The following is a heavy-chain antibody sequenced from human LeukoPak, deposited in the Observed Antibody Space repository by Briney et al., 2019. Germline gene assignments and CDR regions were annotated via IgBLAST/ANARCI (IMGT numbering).Heavy chain of an antibody. CDR2: IYSGGGT. Sequence: GGSLRLSCAASGFTVSNTYMSWVRQAPGKGLEWVSIIYSGGGTRYADSVKGRFTISRDNSRNTLYLQMNSLRAEDTALYYCARDNYGSSGFTWGQGTLVTVSS. D-gene: IGHD3-22*01. CDR1: GFTVSNTY. CDR3: ARDNYGSSGFT. J-gene: IGHJ4*02. V-gene: IGHV3-53*01.